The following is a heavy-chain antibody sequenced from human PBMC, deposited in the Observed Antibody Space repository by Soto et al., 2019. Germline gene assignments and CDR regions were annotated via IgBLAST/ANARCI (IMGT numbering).Heavy chain of an antibody. CDR2: ISGSGSSI. V-gene: IGHV3-21*01. CDR1: GFTFRSYS. D-gene: IGHD6-13*01. CDR3: ASPRGSSWYFDF. Sequence: PGGSLRLSCAASGFTFRSYSMNWVRQAPGKGLEWVSSISGSGSSIYYADSVKGRFTISRDNAKNSLYLQMNSLRAEDTAVYYCASPRGSSWYFDFWGQGALVTVS. J-gene: IGHJ4*02.